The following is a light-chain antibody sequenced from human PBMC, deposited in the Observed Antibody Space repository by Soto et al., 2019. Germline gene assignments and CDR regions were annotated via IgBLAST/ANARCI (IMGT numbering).Light chain of an antibody. CDR1: SGHSSYA. V-gene: IGLV4-69*01. J-gene: IGLJ1*01. CDR2: LNSDGSH. Sequence: QLVLTQSPSASASLGASVKLTRTLSSGHSSYAIAWHQQQPEKGPRYLMKLNSDGSHSRGDGIPDRFSGSSSGAERYLTISSLQSEDEADYYCQTWGTGIHVFGTGTQLTVL. CDR3: QTWGTGIHV.